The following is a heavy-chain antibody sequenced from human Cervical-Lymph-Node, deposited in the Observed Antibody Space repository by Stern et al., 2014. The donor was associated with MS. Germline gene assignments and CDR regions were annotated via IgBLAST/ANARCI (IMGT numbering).Heavy chain of an antibody. CDR3: ATGEMATKSYYYYGMDV. CDR2: IIPIFGTA. CDR1: GGTFSSYA. Sequence: QVQLLQPGAEVKKPGSSVKVSCKASGGTFSSYAISWVRQAPGQGLEWMGGIIPIFGTANYAQKFQGRVTITADESTSTAYMELSSLRSEDTAVYYCATGEMATKSYYYYGMDVWGQGTTVTVSS. D-gene: IGHD5-24*01. V-gene: IGHV1-69*01. J-gene: IGHJ6*02.